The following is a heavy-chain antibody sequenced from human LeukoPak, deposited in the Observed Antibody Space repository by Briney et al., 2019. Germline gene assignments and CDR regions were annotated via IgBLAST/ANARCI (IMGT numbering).Heavy chain of an antibody. J-gene: IGHJ4*02. Sequence: PGGSLRLSCAASGFTFSSYSMNWVRQAPGKGLEWVSSISSSSSYIYYADSVKGRSTISRDNAKNSLYLQMNSLRAEDTAVYYCARAPYSSSWYVFFDYWGQGTLVTVSS. V-gene: IGHV3-21*01. CDR2: ISSSSSYI. CDR1: GFTFSSYS. CDR3: ARAPYSSSWYVFFDY. D-gene: IGHD6-13*01.